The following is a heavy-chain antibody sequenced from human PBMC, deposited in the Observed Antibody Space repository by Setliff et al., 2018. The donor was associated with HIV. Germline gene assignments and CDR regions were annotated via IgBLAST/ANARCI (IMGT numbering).Heavy chain of an antibody. CDR2: IYTSGST. CDR1: GGSITNYY. CDR3: ARDAAGTADY. D-gene: IGHD6-13*01. J-gene: IGHJ4*02. V-gene: IGHV4-4*09. Sequence: PSETLSLTCTVSGGSITNYYWSWIRQPPGKGLQWIGYIYTSGSTNYNPSLKSRVTISVDTSKNQFSLKLSSVTAADTAVYYCARDAAGTADYWGQGTLGTVS.